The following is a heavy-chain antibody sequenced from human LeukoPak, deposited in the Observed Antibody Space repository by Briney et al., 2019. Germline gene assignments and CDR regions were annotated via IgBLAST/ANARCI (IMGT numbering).Heavy chain of an antibody. CDR3: ARRDGYSSGWYDTYFDY. Sequence: PSETLSLTCTVSGGSISSSSYYWGWIRQPPGKGLEWIGSIYYSGSIYYNPSPKSRVTISVDTSKNQFSLKLSSVTAADTAVYYCARRDGYSSGWYDTYFDYWGQGTLVTVSS. J-gene: IGHJ4*02. D-gene: IGHD6-19*01. V-gene: IGHV4-39*01. CDR2: IYYSGSI. CDR1: GGSISSSSYY.